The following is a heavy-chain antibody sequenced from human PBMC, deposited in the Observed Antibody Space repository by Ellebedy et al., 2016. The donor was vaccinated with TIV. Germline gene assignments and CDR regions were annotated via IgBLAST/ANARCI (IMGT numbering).Heavy chain of an antibody. Sequence: GESLKISCAASGFTFSNAWMSWVRQAPGKGLEWVGSIKSKTDGGTTDYAAPVKGRFTISRDASKNTLYLQMNSLKTEDTAVYYCTWRGWFDPWGQGTLVTVSS. CDR1: GFTFSNAW. J-gene: IGHJ5*02. CDR2: IKSKTDGGTT. V-gene: IGHV3-15*01. CDR3: TWRGWFDP.